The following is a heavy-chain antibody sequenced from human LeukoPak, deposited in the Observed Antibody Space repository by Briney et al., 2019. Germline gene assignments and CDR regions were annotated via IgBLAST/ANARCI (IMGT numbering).Heavy chain of an antibody. J-gene: IGHJ4*02. CDR1: GFTFSNYG. CDR2: ISYDGSNE. Sequence: GGSLRPSCAAAGFTFSNYGMHWVRQAPGKGMEWVAVISYDGSNEYYADSVKGRFAISRDTSKNTLYLQMNGLRAEDTALYYCARKFLTGRLIDYWGQGTLVTVSS. V-gene: IGHV3-30*03. D-gene: IGHD7-27*01. CDR3: ARKFLTGRLIDY.